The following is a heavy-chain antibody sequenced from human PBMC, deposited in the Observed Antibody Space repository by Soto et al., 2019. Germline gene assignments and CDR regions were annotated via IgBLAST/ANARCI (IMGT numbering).Heavy chain of an antibody. CDR3: ARELDGMDV. CDR2: ISSSGHYT. CDR1: GITFSDYY. V-gene: IGHV3-11*05. Sequence: QVQLVESGGGVVKPGGSLRLSCAASGITFSDYYMSWIRQAPGKGLEWVSYISSSGHYTEHADSVRGRVTTSRDNARNSLYLQMNSLRVEDTAVYYCARELDGMDVWGQGTTVTVSS. J-gene: IGHJ6*01.